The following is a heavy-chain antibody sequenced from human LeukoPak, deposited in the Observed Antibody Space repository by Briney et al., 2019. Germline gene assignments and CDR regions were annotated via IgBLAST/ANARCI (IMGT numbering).Heavy chain of an antibody. V-gene: IGHV3-48*03. CDR1: GFTFSSCE. CDR3: ARIQYGMDV. D-gene: IGHD2/OR15-2a*01. CDR2: ISSSGDTI. J-gene: IGHJ6*02. Sequence: GGSLRLSCAASGFTFSSCEMNWVRQAPGTGLEWVSYISSSGDTIYYADSVQGRFTISRDNAKNSLYLQMNSLRAENTAVYYCARIQYGMDVWGQGTTVTVSS.